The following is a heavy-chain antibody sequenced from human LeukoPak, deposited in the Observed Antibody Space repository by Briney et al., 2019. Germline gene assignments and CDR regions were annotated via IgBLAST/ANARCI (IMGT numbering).Heavy chain of an antibody. Sequence: GGSLRLSCAASGFTLSSYWMSWVRQAPGEGLEWVADIEEDGSEKYYVDSVKGRFTISRDNAKNSVYLQMNSLRAEDTALYYCARLYCSSSSCHTLHYYYMDVWGKGTTVTVSS. D-gene: IGHD2-2*02. V-gene: IGHV3-7*01. CDR1: GFTLSSYW. CDR3: ARLYCSSSSCHTLHYYYMDV. J-gene: IGHJ6*03. CDR2: IEEDGSEK.